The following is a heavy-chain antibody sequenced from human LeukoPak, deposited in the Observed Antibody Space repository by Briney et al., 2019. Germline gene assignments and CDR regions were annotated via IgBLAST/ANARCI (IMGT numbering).Heavy chain of an antibody. J-gene: IGHJ4*02. CDR3: ARHPYYYGSGSNPHFDY. D-gene: IGHD3-10*01. V-gene: IGHV4-34*01. CDR1: GGSFSGYY. Sequence: SETLSLTCAVYGGSFSGYYWSWIRQPPGKGLEWIGEINHSGSTNYNPSLKSRVTISVDTSKNQFSLKLSSVTAADTAVYYCARHPYYYGSGSNPHFDYWGQGTLVTVSS. CDR2: INHSGST.